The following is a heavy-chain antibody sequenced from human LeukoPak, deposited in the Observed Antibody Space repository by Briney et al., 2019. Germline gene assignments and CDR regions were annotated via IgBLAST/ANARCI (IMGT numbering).Heavy chain of an antibody. D-gene: IGHD1-14*01. J-gene: IGHJ4*02. CDR1: GYTFTRYA. CDR3: ATDPSTTSGRNPHFDY. V-gene: IGHV1-18*01. Sequence: ASVKVSCKGSGYTFTRYAITWVRQAPGQGLEWMGWISTYNGDTNYAQKLQGRVNMTTHTSTNTAYIEVRSLRSDDPAVYYCATDPSTTSGRNPHFDYWGQGTLVTVSS. CDR2: ISTYNGDT.